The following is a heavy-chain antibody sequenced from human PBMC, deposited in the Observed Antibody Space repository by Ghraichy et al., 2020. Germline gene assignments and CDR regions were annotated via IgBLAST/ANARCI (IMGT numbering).Heavy chain of an antibody. CDR1: GFTFSSYA. V-gene: IGHV3-23*01. CDR3: AKGGHCSGATCYSPGVDY. Sequence: GGSLRLSCAASGFTFSSYAMSWVRQAPGKGLEWVSAISGSGAGTYYADSMKGRFTISRDNSKSTLYLQMNSLRADDTAVYYFAKGGHCSGATCYSPGVDYWGQGTLVTVSS. D-gene: IGHD2-15*01. CDR2: ISGSGAGT. J-gene: IGHJ4*02.